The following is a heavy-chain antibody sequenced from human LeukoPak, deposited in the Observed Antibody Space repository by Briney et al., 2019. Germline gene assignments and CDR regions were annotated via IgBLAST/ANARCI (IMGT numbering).Heavy chain of an antibody. CDR1: GGSFSGYY. CDR3: ARAGYYDSSGYYYPRPLNPPYYFDY. Sequence: SETLSLTCAVYGGSFSGYYWSWIRQPPGKGLEWIGEINHSGSTNYNPSLKSRVTISVDTSKSQFSLKLSSVTAADTAVYYCARAGYYDSSGYYYPRPLNPPYYFDYWGQGTLVTVSS. CDR2: INHSGST. J-gene: IGHJ4*02. D-gene: IGHD3-22*01. V-gene: IGHV4-34*01.